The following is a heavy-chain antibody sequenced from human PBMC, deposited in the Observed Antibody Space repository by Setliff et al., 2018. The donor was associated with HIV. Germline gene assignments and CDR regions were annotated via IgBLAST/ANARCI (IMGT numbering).Heavy chain of an antibody. CDR2: MNPESGNT. D-gene: IGHD2-15*01. J-gene: IGHJ5*02. CDR3: ALPYCGGGNCWSSASLPPAGWFDP. Sequence: ASVKVSCKASGYTFTSYDINWVRQATGQGLEWMGWMNPESGNTGYAQKFQGGVTMTRNTSISTAYMELSSLRSEDTAVYYCALPYCGGGNCWSSASLPPAGWFDPWGQGTLVTVSS. V-gene: IGHV1-8*01. CDR1: GYTFTSYD.